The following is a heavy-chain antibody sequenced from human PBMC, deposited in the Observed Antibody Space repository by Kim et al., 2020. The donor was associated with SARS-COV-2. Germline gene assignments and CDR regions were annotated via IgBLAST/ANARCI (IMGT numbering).Heavy chain of an antibody. V-gene: IGHV3-64D*06. Sequence: GRFTISRDNSKNTLYLQMSSLRAEDTAVYYCVKDFEYYYGSGSYSVPGSYWGQGTLVTVSS. CDR3: VKDFEYYYGSGSYSVPGSY. J-gene: IGHJ4*02. D-gene: IGHD3-10*01.